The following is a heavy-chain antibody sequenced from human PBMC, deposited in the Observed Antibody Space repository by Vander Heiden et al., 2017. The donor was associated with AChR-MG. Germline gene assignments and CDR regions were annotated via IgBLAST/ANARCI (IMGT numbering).Heavy chain of an antibody. J-gene: IGHJ6*02. V-gene: IGHV4-59*01. Sequence: QVQLQESGPGLVKPSETLSLTCTVPGGSISSYYWSWIRQPPGKGLEWIGYIYYSGSTNYNPSLKSRVTISVDTSKNQFSLKLSSVTAADTAVYYCARGALRFPMDVWGQGTTVTVSS. D-gene: IGHD3-3*01. CDR2: IYYSGST. CDR3: ARGALRFPMDV. CDR1: GGSISSYY.